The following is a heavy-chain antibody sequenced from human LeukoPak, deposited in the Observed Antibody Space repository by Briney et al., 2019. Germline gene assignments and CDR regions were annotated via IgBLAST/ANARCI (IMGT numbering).Heavy chain of an antibody. J-gene: IGHJ3*02. CDR3: ARCPSFYDFWSGYPEEDNAFDI. V-gene: IGHV4-61*02. CDR2: IYTSGST. CDR1: GGSISSGSYY. D-gene: IGHD3-3*01. Sequence: PSETLSLTCTVSGGSISSGSYYWSWIRQPAGKGLEWIGRIYTSGSTNYNPSLKSRVTISVDTSKNQFSLKLSSVTAADTAVYYCARCPSFYDFWSGYPEEDNAFDIWGQGTMVTVSS.